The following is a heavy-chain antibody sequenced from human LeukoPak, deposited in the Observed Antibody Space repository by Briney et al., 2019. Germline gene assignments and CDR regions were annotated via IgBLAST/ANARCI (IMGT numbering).Heavy chain of an antibody. D-gene: IGHD1-26*01. CDR2: INPSGGTT. Sequence: ASVKVFCKASGYTFTTYGISWVRQAPGQGLEWMGLINPSGGTTRYAQKFQGRVTMTRDLTTSTDYMELSSLRSDDTAVYFCARDNSVGDYAWWFDPWGQGTLVTVSS. V-gene: IGHV1-46*01. CDR1: GYTFTTYG. J-gene: IGHJ5*02. CDR3: ARDNSVGDYAWWFDP.